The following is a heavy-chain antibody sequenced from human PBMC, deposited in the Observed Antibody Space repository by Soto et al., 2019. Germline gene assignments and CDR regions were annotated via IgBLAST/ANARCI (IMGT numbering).Heavy chain of an antibody. D-gene: IGHD3-10*01. J-gene: IGHJ4*02. CDR1: GFTVSSNY. Sequence: GGFLRLSCAASGFTVSSNYMSWVRQAPGKGLEWVSVIYSGGSTYYADSVKGRFTISRHNSKNTLYLQMNSLRAEDTAVYYCARVGIWFGEFTDYWGQGTLVTVSS. V-gene: IGHV3-53*04. CDR3: ARVGIWFGEFTDY. CDR2: IYSGGST.